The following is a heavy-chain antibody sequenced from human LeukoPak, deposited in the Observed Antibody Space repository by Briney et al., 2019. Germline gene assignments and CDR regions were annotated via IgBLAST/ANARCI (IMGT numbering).Heavy chain of an antibody. CDR2: INPNSGGT. CDR3: ARGLQENLAWLQAFSAFDI. CDR1: GYTFTGYY. Sequence: GASVKVSCKASGYTFTGYYMHWVRQAPGQGLEWMGWINPNSGGTNYAQKFQGRVTMTRDTSISTAYMELSRLRSDDTAVYYCARGLQENLAWLQAFSAFDIWAKGQWSPSLQ. D-gene: IGHD6-19*01. V-gene: IGHV1-2*02. J-gene: IGHJ3*02.